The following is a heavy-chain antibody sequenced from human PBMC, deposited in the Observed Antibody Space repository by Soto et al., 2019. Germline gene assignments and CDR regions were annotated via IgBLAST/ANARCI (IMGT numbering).Heavy chain of an antibody. CDR2: MSPTIGNT. D-gene: IGHD2-15*01. V-gene: IGHV1-8*01. CDR3: ARGIDAGVDF. J-gene: IGHJ4*02. Sequence: RQASGQGLEWMGWMSPTIGNTGYAQKFQGRLTMTRDTSIATAYMELSSLTSEDTAVYYCARGIDAGVDFWGQGTLVTVSS.